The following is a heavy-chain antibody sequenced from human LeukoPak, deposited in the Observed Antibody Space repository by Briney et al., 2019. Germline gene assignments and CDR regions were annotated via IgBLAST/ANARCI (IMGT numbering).Heavy chain of an antibody. CDR1: GGTFSSYA. CDR2: IIPIFGTA. V-gene: IGHV1-69*13. CDR3: AREDPYYYDSSGTRNWFDP. Sequence: SVKVSCKASGGTFSSYAISWVRQAPGQGLEWMGGIIPIFGTANYAQKFQGRVTITADESTSTAYMELSSLRSEDTAVYYCAREDPYYYDSSGTRNWFDPRGQGTLVTVSS. D-gene: IGHD3-22*01. J-gene: IGHJ5*02.